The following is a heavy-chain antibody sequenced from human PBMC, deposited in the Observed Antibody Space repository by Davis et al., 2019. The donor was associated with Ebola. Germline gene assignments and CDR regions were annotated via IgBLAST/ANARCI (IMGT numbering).Heavy chain of an antibody. CDR3: ARDGASDYDILTGYFNFDY. CDR1: GYTFNNYG. J-gene: IGHJ4*02. D-gene: IGHD3-9*01. CDR2: FDPEDGET. Sequence: ASVRVSCKTSGYTFNNYGVSWVRQAPGKGLDWMGGFDPEDGETIYAQKFQGRVTMTEDTSTDTAYMELNSLRAEDTAVYYCARDGASDYDILTGYFNFDYWGQGTLVTVSS. V-gene: IGHV1-24*01.